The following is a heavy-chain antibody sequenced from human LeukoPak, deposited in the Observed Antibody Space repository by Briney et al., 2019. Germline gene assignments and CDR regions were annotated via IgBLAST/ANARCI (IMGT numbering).Heavy chain of an antibody. J-gene: IGHJ4*02. D-gene: IGHD5-18*01. CDR2: IYYRGDT. CDR3: ARHQNTALVTAVLDY. CDR1: GGSISSYY. V-gene: IGHV4-39*01. Sequence: PSETLSLTCTVSGGSISSYYWGWIRQPPGKGLEWIGNIYYRGDTYYNPSLKSRVTMSVDTSKNQFSLKLSSVTAADTAVYYCARHQNTALVTAVLDYWGQGTLVTVSS.